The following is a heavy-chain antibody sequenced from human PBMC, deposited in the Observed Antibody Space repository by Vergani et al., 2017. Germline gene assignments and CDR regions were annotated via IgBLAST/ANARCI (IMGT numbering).Heavy chain of an antibody. CDR2: INSDGDST. V-gene: IGHV3-74*01. CDR1: GFTFSNYW. Sequence: VQLVESGGGLVQPGGSLRLSCTASGFTFSNYWMQWVRQAPGKGLMWVSRINSDGDSTSYADSVKGRFTISRDNAKNTLYLQMDSLRAEDTAVYYCARGPPSEYWGQGTLVTVSS. J-gene: IGHJ4*02. CDR3: ARGPPSEY.